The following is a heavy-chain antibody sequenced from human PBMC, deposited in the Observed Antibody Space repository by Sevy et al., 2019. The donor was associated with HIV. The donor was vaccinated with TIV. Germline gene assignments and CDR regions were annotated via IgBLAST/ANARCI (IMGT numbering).Heavy chain of an antibody. Sequence: SETLSLTCAVSGGSISSGGYSWSWIRQPPGKGLEGIGYIYHSGSTYYNPSLKSRVTISVDRSKNQFSLKLSTLTDADTAGYYGARGVISGVGTAVRGAFDIWGQGTMVTVSS. J-gene: IGHJ3*02. CDR3: ARGVISGVGTAVRGAFDI. CDR1: GGSISSGGYS. CDR2: IYHSGST. D-gene: IGHD3-10*01. V-gene: IGHV4-30-2*01.